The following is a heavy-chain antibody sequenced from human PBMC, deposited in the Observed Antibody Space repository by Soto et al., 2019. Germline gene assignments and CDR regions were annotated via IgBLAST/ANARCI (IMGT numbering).Heavy chain of an antibody. CDR1: GYTFSSYS. J-gene: IGHJ5*01. CDR3: GSRAGTTVAIFDS. D-gene: IGHD4-17*01. Sequence: SVKVSCKTSGYTFSSYSISWVRQAPGQGLEWMGGISPIFGTANYAQKFQGRVTITADESTSTAYMELSSLRSEDTAVYYCGSRAGTTVAIFDSWGQGTLVTVSS. V-gene: IGHV1-69*13. CDR2: ISPIFGTA.